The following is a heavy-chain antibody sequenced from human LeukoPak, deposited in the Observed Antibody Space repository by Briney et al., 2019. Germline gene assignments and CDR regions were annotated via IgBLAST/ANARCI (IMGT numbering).Heavy chain of an antibody. D-gene: IGHD3-10*01. Sequence: SGESLKISCKDSGYSFTSYWIGWVRQMPGKGLEWMGIIYPGDSDTRYSPSFQGQVTISADKSISTAYLQWSSLKASDTAMYYCARHGYYGSGSYYNYVPRTDNWFDPWGQGTLVTVSS. CDR2: IYPGDSDT. J-gene: IGHJ5*02. CDR1: GYSFTSYW. V-gene: IGHV5-51*01. CDR3: ARHGYYGSGSYYNYVPRTDNWFDP.